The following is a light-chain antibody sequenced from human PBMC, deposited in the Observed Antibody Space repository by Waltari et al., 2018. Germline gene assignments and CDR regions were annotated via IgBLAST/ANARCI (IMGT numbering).Light chain of an antibody. V-gene: IGKV1-27*01. CDR1: QGISNY. Sequence: DIQMTQSPSSLSASVGDRVTITCRASQGISNYLAWYQQKPGKVPKLLSYAASTLQSGVPSRFSGSGSGTDFTLTISSLQPEDVATYYCQKYNSAPPTWTFGQGTKVEIK. CDR2: AAS. J-gene: IGKJ1*01. CDR3: QKYNSAPPTWT.